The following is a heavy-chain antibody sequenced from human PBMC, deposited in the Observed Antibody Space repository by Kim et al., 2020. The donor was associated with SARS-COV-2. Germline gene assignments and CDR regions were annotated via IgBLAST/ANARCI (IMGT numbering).Heavy chain of an antibody. V-gene: IGHV3-23*01. J-gene: IGHJ4*02. CDR2: ISGSGGST. CDR1: GFTFSSYA. D-gene: IGHD2-21*02. Sequence: GGSLRLSCAASGFTFSSYAMSWVRQAPGKGLEWVSAISGSGGSTYYADSVKGRFTISRDNSKNTLYLQMNSLRAEDTAVYYCAKAPDRYCGGDCPGGFGYWGQGTLVTVSS. CDR3: AKAPDRYCGGDCPGGFGY.